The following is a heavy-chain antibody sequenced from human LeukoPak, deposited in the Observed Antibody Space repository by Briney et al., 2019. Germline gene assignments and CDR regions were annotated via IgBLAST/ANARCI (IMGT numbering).Heavy chain of an antibody. CDR2: IYYSGNT. V-gene: IGHV4-61*01. Sequence: SETLSLTCTVSGDSVSSRSYYWSWIRQPPGQGLEWIGYIYYSGNTNYNTSLKSRVTISIDTSKNQFSLKLRSVTAADTAVYYCARVLVAAHDYWGQGTLVTVSS. CDR3: ARVLVAAHDY. J-gene: IGHJ4*02. CDR1: GDSVSSRSYY. D-gene: IGHD6-13*01.